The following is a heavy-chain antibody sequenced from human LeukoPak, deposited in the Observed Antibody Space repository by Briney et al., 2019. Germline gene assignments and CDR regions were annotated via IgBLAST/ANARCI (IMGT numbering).Heavy chain of an antibody. V-gene: IGHV4-34*01. CDR3: ARVFGPELYYFDY. J-gene: IGHJ4*02. Sequence: SETLSLTCAVYGRSFSGYYWSWIRQPPGKGLEWIGEINHSGSTNYNPSLKSRVTISVDTSKNQFSLKLSSVTAADTAVYYCARVFGPELYYFDYWGQGTLVTVSS. D-gene: IGHD1-26*01. CDR2: INHSGST. CDR1: GRSFSGYY.